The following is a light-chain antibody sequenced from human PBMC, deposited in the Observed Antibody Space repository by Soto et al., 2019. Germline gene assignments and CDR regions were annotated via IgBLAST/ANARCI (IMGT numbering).Light chain of an antibody. CDR1: QSITTW. CDR3: QHYNTCPWT. V-gene: IGKV1-5*03. J-gene: IGKJ1*01. Sequence: DIQMTQSPSTLSASVGDRVTITCRASQSITTWLAWYQQKPGKAPNLLIYKASILQGGVPSWFGGSRFGTEYTLTISSLPPDDFATYYCQHYNTCPWTFGQGTKVEIK. CDR2: KAS.